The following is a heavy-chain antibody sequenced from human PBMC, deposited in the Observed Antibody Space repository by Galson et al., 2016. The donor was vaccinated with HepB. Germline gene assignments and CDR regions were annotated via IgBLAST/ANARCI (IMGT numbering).Heavy chain of an antibody. J-gene: IGHJ4*02. Sequence: SLRLSCAGSGFTFSNHYMHWVRQAPGKGLVWVSRINSDGSNANYADSVKGRFTISRDSARNTLYLHVNSLRAEDAAVYYCARENGDYLLIDYWGQGTLVTVSS. CDR3: ARENGDYLLIDY. CDR2: INSDGSNA. D-gene: IGHD4-17*01. V-gene: IGHV3-74*01. CDR1: GFTFSNHY.